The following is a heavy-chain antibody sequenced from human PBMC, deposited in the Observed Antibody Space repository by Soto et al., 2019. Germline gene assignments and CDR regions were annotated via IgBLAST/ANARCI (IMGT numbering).Heavy chain of an antibody. CDR1: GYTFTGYY. CDR3: ARGCITIFGVVQADYYYGMDV. Sequence: ASVKVSCKASGYTFTGYYMHWVRQAPGLGLEWMGWINPNSGGTNYAQKFQGWVTMTRDTSISTAYMELSRLRSDDTAVYYCARGCITIFGVVQADYYYGMDVWGQGTTVTVSS. D-gene: IGHD3-3*01. J-gene: IGHJ6*02. V-gene: IGHV1-2*04. CDR2: INPNSGGT.